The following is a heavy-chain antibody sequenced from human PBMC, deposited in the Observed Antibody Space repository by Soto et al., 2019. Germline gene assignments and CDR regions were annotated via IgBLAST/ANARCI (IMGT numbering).Heavy chain of an antibody. CDR1: GGSISSSNW. CDR3: ASLGGSYYGGLSDY. CDR2: IYHSGST. J-gene: IGHJ4*02. Sequence: QVQLQESGPGLVKPSGTLSLTCAVSGGSISSSNWWSWVRQPPGKGLEWIGEIYHSGSTNYNPSLESRVTLAVDKSKNQFSRKVSSVTAADTAVYYCASLGGSYYGGLSDYWGQGTLVTVSS. V-gene: IGHV4-4*02. D-gene: IGHD1-26*01.